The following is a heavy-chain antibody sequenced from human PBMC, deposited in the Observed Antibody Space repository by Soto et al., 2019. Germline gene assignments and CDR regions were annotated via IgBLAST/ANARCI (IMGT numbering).Heavy chain of an antibody. V-gene: IGHV1-24*01. CDR2: FDAEDGET. D-gene: IGHD3-16*02. CDR1: GYTLTELS. Sequence: ASVKVSCKVSGYTLTELSMHWVRQAPGKGLEWMGGFDAEDGETIYAQKFQGRVTMTEDTSTDTAYMELSSLRSDDTAVYYCARGAVVWGSYRYANFDYWGQGTLVTVSS. CDR3: ARGAVVWGSYRYANFDY. J-gene: IGHJ4*02.